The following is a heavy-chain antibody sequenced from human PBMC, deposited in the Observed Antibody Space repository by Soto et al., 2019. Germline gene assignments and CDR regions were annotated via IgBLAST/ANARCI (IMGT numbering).Heavy chain of an antibody. Sequence: GGSLRLSCAASGFTFSSYSMNWVRQAPGKGLEWVSYISSSSSTIYYADSVKGRFTISRDNAKNSLYLQMNSLRAEDTAVYYCARATVTYERLYYYYYMDVWGKGTTVTVSS. V-gene: IGHV3-48*01. CDR1: GFTFSSYS. D-gene: IGHD4-17*01. CDR3: ARATVTYERLYYYYYMDV. J-gene: IGHJ6*03. CDR2: ISSSSSTI.